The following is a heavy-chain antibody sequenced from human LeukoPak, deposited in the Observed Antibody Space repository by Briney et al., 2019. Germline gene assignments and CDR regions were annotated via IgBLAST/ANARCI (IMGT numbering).Heavy chain of an antibody. CDR3: AREFASTLDYHYYMDV. Sequence: SETLSLTCTVSGGSISSSSYYWGWIRQPPGKGLEWIGSIYYSGSTYYNPSLKSRVTISVDTSKNQFSLKLSSVTAADTAVYYCAREFASTLDYHYYMDVWGKGTTVTVSS. V-gene: IGHV4-39*07. CDR1: GGSISSSSYY. CDR2: IYYSGST. D-gene: IGHD1-1*01. J-gene: IGHJ6*03.